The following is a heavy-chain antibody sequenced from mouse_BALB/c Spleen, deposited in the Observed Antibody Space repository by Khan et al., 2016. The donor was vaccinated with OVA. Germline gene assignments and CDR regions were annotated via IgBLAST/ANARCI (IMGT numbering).Heavy chain of an antibody. D-gene: IGHD4-1*01. CDR3: ASHLTGAFAY. Sequence: EVELVESGGDLVKPGGSLRLSCAASGFTFSSYGMSWVRQFPDKRLEWVATIISDGYYTYYPDTVTGRFTISRNNAKNNLYLQMSSLKSEDTAIYYCASHLTGAFAYWGQGNLVTGSA. J-gene: IGHJ3*01. V-gene: IGHV5-6*01. CDR1: GFTFSSYG. CDR2: IISDGYYT.